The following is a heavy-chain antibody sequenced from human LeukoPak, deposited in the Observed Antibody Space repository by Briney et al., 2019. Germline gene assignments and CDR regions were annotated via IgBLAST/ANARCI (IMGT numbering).Heavy chain of an antibody. D-gene: IGHD4-23*01. J-gene: IGHJ3*02. Sequence: GSLRLSCAASGFTFSTYEMDWVRQAPGKGLEWVSYISSSGSIYYTDYVKGRFTISRDNANNSLYLQMNSLRAEDTAIYYCAREGYGGTSDAFDIWGQGTMVTVSS. CDR2: ISSSGSI. CDR1: GFTFSTYE. CDR3: AREGYGGTSDAFDI. V-gene: IGHV3-48*03.